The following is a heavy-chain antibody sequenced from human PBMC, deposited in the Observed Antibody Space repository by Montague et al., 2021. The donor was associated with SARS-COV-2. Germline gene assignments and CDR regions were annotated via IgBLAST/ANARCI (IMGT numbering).Heavy chain of an antibody. CDR3: ARDDPYCTNGVCYTGNWFDP. Sequence: CAISGDSVAINSAGWNWIRQSPSRGFQWLRRSYYRSKWYNDYAVSVKSRITINPDTSKNQFSLQLNSVTPEDTAVYYCARDDPYCTNGVCYTGNWFDPWGQGTVVTVSA. D-gene: IGHD2-8*01. CDR2: SYYRSKWYN. CDR1: GDSVAINSAG. J-gene: IGHJ5*02. V-gene: IGHV6-1*01.